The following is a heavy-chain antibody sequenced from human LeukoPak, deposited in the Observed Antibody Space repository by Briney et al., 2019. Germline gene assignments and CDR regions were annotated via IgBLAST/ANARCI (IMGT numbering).Heavy chain of an antibody. CDR3: ARGLGLWGYCSSTSCYRGEFDY. J-gene: IGHJ4*02. CDR1: GGSISSYY. Sequence: SETLSLTCTVSGGSISSYYWSWIRQPPGKGLERIGYIYYSGSTNYNPSLKSRVTISVDTSKNQFSLKLSSVTAADTAVYYCARGLGLWGYCSSTSCYRGEFDYWGQGTLVTVSS. V-gene: IGHV4-59*01. CDR2: IYYSGST. D-gene: IGHD2-2*02.